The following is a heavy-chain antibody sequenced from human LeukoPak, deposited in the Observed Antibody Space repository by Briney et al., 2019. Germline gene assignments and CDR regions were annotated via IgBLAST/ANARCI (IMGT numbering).Heavy chain of an antibody. CDR3: AKGRVAGYFDI. D-gene: IGHD6-19*01. Sequence: GGSLRLSCAASGFTFSSYAMSWVRQAPGKGLEWVSAISGSGGSTYYADSVKGRFAIYRDNAKNSLYLQMNSLRAEDTALYYCAKGRVAGYFDIWGQGTMVTVSS. CDR2: ISGSGGST. V-gene: IGHV3-23*01. J-gene: IGHJ3*02. CDR1: GFTFSSYA.